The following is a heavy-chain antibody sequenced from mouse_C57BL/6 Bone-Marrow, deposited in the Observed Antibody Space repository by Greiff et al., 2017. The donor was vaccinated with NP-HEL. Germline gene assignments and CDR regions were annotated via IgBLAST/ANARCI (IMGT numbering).Heavy chain of an antibody. CDR3: ARGAYYGNHYFDY. CDR1: GYAFTSYN. V-gene: IGHV1S135*01. J-gene: IGHJ2*01. CDR2: IDPYNGGT. D-gene: IGHD2-10*01. Sequence: VQLKESGPELVKPGASVKVSCKASGYAFTSYNMYWVKQSHGKSLEWIGYIDPYNGGTSYNQKFKGKATLTVDKSSSTAYMHLNSLTSEDSAVYYCARGAYYGNHYFDYWGQGTTLTVSS.